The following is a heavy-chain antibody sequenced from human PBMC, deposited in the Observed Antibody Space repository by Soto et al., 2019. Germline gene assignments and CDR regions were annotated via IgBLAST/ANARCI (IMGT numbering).Heavy chain of an antibody. J-gene: IGHJ6*02. CDR1: GGTFSSYA. D-gene: IGHD2-2*01. CDR2: IIPIFGTA. V-gene: IGHV1-69*13. Sequence: ASVKVSCKASGGTFSSYAISWVRQAPGQGLEWRGGIIPIFGTANYAQKFQGRVTITADESTSTAYMELSSLRSEDTAVYYCARMYCSXTSCLIPNDYYYYGMDVWGQGTTVTVSS. CDR3: ARMYCSXTSCLIPNDYYYYGMDV.